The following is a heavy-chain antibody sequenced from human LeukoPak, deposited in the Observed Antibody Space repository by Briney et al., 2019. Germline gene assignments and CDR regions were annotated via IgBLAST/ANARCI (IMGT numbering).Heavy chain of an antibody. Sequence: PGGSLRLSCAASGFTFSSYEMNWVRQAPGKGLEGVSYISSSGSTIYYADSVKGRFAISRDNAKISLYLQMNSLRAEDTAVYYCARDFGSYYGSAFDIWGQGTMVTVSS. CDR2: ISSSGSTI. J-gene: IGHJ3*02. V-gene: IGHV3-48*03. CDR1: GFTFSSYE. CDR3: ARDFGSYYGSAFDI. D-gene: IGHD1-26*01.